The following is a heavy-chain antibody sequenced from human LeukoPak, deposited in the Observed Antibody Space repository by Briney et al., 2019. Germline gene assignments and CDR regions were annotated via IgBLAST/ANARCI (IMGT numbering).Heavy chain of an antibody. J-gene: IGHJ4*02. CDR3: ARVGLRYYFDY. CDR1: GGSISSGGYY. CDR2: IYHSGST. Sequence: PSETLSLTCTVSGGSISSGGYYWSWIRQPPGKGLEWIGYIYHSGSTYYNPSLKSRVTISVDRSKNQFSLKLSSVTAADTAVYYCARVGLRYYFDYWGQGTLVTVSS. V-gene: IGHV4-30-2*01. D-gene: IGHD2-15*01.